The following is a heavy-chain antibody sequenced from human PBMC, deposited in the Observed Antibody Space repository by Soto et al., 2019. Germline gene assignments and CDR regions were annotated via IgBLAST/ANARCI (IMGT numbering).Heavy chain of an antibody. D-gene: IGHD3-3*01. V-gene: IGHV1-18*01. Sequence: GASVKVSCKASGYTFTSYGISWVRQAPGQGLEWMGWISAYNGNTNYAQKLQGRVTMTTGTPTSTAYMELRSLRSDDTAVYYCARAPGNPDFWSGYWPGIYYYGMDVWGQGTTVTVSS. CDR3: ARAPGNPDFWSGYWPGIYYYGMDV. J-gene: IGHJ6*02. CDR2: ISAYNGNT. CDR1: GYTFTSYG.